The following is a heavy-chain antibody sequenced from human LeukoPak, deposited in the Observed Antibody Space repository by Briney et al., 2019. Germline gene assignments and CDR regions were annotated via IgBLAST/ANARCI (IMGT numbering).Heavy chain of an antibody. Sequence: GGSLRLSCAASGFTFSSYAMHWVRQAPGKGLEWVAVISYDGSNKFYADSVKGRFTISRDNSKNTLYLQMNSLRAEDTAVYYCARDQTRGYDNWFDPWGQGTLVTVSS. V-gene: IGHV3-30-3*01. CDR3: ARDQTRGYDNWFDP. J-gene: IGHJ5*02. CDR2: ISYDGSNK. CDR1: GFTFSSYA. D-gene: IGHD3-16*01.